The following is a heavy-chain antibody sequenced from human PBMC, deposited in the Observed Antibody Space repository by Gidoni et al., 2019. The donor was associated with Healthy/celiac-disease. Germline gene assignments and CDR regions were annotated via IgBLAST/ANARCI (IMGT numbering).Heavy chain of an antibody. CDR2: ISGSGGST. D-gene: IGHD3-22*01. J-gene: IGHJ4*02. CDR1: VFTFSSYA. Sequence: EVQLLESGGGLVQPGGSLRLSCAASVFTFSSYAMSWVRQAPGKGLEWVSAISGSGGSTYYADSVKGRFTISRDNSKNTLYLQMNSLRAEDTAVYYCAKDRASPDYYDSSGYSPWGQGTLVTVSS. CDR3: AKDRASPDYYDSSGYSP. V-gene: IGHV3-23*01.